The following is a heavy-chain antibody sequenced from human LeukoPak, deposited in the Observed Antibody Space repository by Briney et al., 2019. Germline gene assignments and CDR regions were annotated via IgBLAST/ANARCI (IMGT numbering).Heavy chain of an antibody. V-gene: IGHV3-23*01. D-gene: IGHD2-15*01. CDR3: AKGRLGGGYFDY. CDR1: GFTFSTYA. CDR2: ISGSGGRT. Sequence: GGSLRLSCAASGFTFSTYAMSWVRQAPGKGLEWVSAISGSGGRTYYADSVKGRFTISRDNSKNTLYLQMNSLRAEDTAVYYCAKGRLGGGYFDYWGQGTLVTVSS. J-gene: IGHJ4*02.